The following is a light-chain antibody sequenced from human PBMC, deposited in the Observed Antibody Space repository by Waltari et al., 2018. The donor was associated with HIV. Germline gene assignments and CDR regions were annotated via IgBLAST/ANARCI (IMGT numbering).Light chain of an antibody. CDR1: QSLSGTS. J-gene: IGKJ4*01. Sequence: EIVLTQSPGTIYASPGERATLSCRASQSLSGTSLAWYQQRPGQAPRLLLSDASTRASDIPDRVSGSGSATDFTLTISGLEPEDFATYYCQQYVMSPLTFGGGTRVQV. V-gene: IGKV3-20*01. CDR2: DAS. CDR3: QQYVMSPLT.